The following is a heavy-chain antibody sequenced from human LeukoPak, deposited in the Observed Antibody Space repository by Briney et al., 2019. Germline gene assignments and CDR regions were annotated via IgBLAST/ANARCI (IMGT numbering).Heavy chain of an antibody. J-gene: IGHJ2*01. CDR3: AKDREEMTTVWYFDL. Sequence: GGSLRLSCSASGFTFSTYGMHWVRQAPGKGLEWVAVISYDGNNKYYADSVKGRFTISRDNSKNTLYLQMNSLRAEDTAVYYCAKDREEMTTVWYFDLRGRGTLVTVSS. V-gene: IGHV3-30*18. CDR1: GFTFSTYG. CDR2: ISYDGNNK. D-gene: IGHD4-11*01.